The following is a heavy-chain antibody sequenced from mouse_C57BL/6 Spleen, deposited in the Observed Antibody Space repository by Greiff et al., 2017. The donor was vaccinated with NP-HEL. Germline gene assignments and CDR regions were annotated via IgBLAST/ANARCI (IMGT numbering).Heavy chain of an antibody. CDR3: ARHTVVAPYFDY. V-gene: IGHV1-80*01. J-gene: IGHJ2*01. CDR2: IYPGDGDT. D-gene: IGHD1-1*01. Sequence: VQRVESGAELVKPGASVKISCKASGYAFSSYWMNWVKQRPGKGLEWIGQIYPGDGDTNYNGKFKGKATLTADKSSSTAYMQLSSLTSEDSAVYFCARHTVVAPYFDYWGQGTTLTVSS. CDR1: GYAFSSYW.